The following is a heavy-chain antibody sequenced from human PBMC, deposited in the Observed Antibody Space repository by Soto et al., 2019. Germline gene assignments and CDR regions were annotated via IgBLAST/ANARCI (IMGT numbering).Heavy chain of an antibody. D-gene: IGHD3-16*02. Sequence: PSETLSLTCAVYGGSFSGYYWSWIRQPPGKGLEWIGEINHSGSTNYNPSLKSRVTISVDTSKNQFSLKLSSVTAADTAVYYCARGVGGYRVTYYYYGMDVWGQGTTVTVSS. CDR3: ARGVGGYRVTYYYYGMDV. CDR2: INHSGST. CDR1: GGSFSGYY. V-gene: IGHV4-34*01. J-gene: IGHJ6*02.